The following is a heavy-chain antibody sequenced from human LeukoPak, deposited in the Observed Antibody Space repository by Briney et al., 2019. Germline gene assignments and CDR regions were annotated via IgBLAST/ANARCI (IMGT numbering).Heavy chain of an antibody. Sequence: SETLSLTCTVSGGSISSYYWSWIRQPPGKGLEWIGYIYYSGSTNYNPSLKSRVTISVDTSKNQFSLELSSVTAADTAVYYCARDRRWLQYAGHFDYWGQGTLVTVSS. CDR1: GGSISSYY. CDR2: IYYSGST. CDR3: ARDRRWLQYAGHFDY. J-gene: IGHJ4*02. D-gene: IGHD5-24*01. V-gene: IGHV4-59*01.